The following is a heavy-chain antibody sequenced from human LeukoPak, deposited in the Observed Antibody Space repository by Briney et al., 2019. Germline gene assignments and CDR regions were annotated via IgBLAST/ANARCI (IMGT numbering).Heavy chain of an antibody. CDR2: IYPCDSDT. CDR3: AIAGDSSTSCYRCFGY. Sequence: GESLKISCNGSGYRFTSYWIGWERQMPGKGLDCTGIIYPCDSDTRYKQSFQATVTISADKSLSTAYLQSSSLKASDAAMYYCAIAGDSSTSCYRCFGYWGQGTLVTVSS. CDR1: GYRFTSYW. V-gene: IGHV5-51*01. J-gene: IGHJ4*02. D-gene: IGHD2-2*02.